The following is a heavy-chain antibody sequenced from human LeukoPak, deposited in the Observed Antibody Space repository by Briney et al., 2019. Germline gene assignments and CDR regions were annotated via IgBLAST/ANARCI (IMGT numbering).Heavy chain of an antibody. CDR2: ISWNSGSI. J-gene: IGHJ3*02. V-gene: IGHV3-9*03. CDR1: GFTFDDYA. D-gene: IGHD4-17*01. CDR3: AKGVTTVTTSWAFDI. Sequence: GGSLRLSCAASGFTFDDYAMHWVRHAPRKGLEWVSGISWNSGSIGYADSVKGRFTISRDNAKNSLYLQMNSLRAEDMALYYCAKGVTTVTTSWAFDIWGQGTMVTVSS.